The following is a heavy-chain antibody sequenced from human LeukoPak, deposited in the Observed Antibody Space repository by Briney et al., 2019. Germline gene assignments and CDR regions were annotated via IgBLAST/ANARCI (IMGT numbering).Heavy chain of an antibody. CDR2: IDYSGST. J-gene: IGHJ4*02. Sequence: SETLSLTCTVSGDSTYNSIYYWAWIRQPPGKGLEWIGSIDYSGSTHYNSSLESRATISIDTSKKQFSLKLSSVTAADTAVFYCAREYILYRSGWFLDYWGQGTVVTVSS. CDR1: GDSTYNSIYY. D-gene: IGHD6-19*01. CDR3: AREYILYRSGWFLDY. V-gene: IGHV4-39*07.